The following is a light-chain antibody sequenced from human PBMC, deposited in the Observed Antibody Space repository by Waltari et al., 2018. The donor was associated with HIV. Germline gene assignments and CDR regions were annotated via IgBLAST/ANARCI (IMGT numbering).Light chain of an antibody. CDR2: EVS. CDR1: SSDVGGYNY. J-gene: IGLJ2*01. V-gene: IGLV2-14*01. Sequence: QSALTQPASVSGSPGQSITISCTGTSSDVGGYNYVSWYQQHPGKAPKLMIYEVSNRPSGVSTRFSGSKSGNTASLTISGRQAEDESDYYCSSYTSSSTPVVFGGGTKLTVL. CDR3: SSYTSSSTPVV.